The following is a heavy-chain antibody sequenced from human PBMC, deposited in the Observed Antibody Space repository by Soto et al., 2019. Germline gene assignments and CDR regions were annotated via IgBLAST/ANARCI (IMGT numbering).Heavy chain of an antibody. V-gene: IGHV4-4*07. CDR2: IYTSGST. J-gene: IGHJ6*02. CDR3: AREGASGFGMDV. D-gene: IGHD1-26*01. Sequence: DTLSLTCTVSGDSIRSYYWSWIRQPAGKALEWSGRIYTSGSTNYNPSLKSRLTILVDTSKNQFSLNLSSVTAADTAVYYCAREGASGFGMDVWGQGTTVTVSS. CDR1: GDSIRSYY.